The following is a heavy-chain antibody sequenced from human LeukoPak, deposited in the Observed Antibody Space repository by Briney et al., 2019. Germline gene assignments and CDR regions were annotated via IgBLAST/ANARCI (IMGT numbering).Heavy chain of an antibody. J-gene: IGHJ4*02. CDR1: GFTFSGSA. V-gene: IGHV3-73*01. CDR3: RAAADLNDY. D-gene: IGHD6-13*01. Sequence: GGSRRLSCAASGFTFSGSAMPWVRQASGKGLDCLGRIRSKADSYTTAYAASVKGRFIVSRDDSKNTAYLQMNSLKTEDTAVYYCRAAADLNDYWGQGTLVTVSS. CDR2: IRSKADSYTT.